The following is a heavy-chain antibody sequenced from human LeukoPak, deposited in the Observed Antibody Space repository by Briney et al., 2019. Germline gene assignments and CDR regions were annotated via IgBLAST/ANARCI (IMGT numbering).Heavy chain of an antibody. Sequence: SETLSLTCAVYGGSFSGYYWSWIRQPPGKGLEWIGEINHSGSTDYNPSLKSRVTISVDTSKNQFSLKLSSVTAADTAVYYCAREQVTTDRLSFDYWGQGTLVTVSS. CDR2: INHSGST. CDR3: AREQVTTDRLSFDY. D-gene: IGHD4-17*01. CDR1: GGSFSGYY. V-gene: IGHV4-34*01. J-gene: IGHJ4*02.